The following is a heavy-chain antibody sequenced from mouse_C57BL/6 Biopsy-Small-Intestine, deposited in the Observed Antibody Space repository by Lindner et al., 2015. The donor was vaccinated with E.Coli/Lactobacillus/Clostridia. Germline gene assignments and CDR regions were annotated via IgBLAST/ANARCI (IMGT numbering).Heavy chain of an antibody. CDR3: ARGSGTSGRDWFDP. CDR1: GYTFTSHD. CDR2: MNSNTGNA. J-gene: IGHJ4*01. Sequence: SVKVSCKASGYTFTSHDINWVRQATGQGLEWMGWMNSNTGNADYAQKSQGRVTMTRDTSISTAYMEPSSLRSEDTAVYYCARGSGTSGRDWFDPWGQGTLVTVSS. V-gene: IGHV1-81*01. D-gene: IGHD1-3*01.